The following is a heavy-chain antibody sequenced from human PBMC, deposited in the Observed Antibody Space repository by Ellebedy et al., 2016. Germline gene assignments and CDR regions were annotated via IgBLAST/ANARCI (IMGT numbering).Heavy chain of an antibody. CDR3: ARDNSRKDDY. D-gene: IGHD6-13*01. CDR2: INADGSLK. Sequence: GESLKISCSVSGFTFSTFWMTWVRQAPGKGLEWVANINADGSLKNYADSVKGRFTISRDNAKNSLFLQMNSLRVEDTAVYYCARDNSRKDDYWGQGTLVTVSS. CDR1: GFTFSTFW. J-gene: IGHJ4*02. V-gene: IGHV3-7*03.